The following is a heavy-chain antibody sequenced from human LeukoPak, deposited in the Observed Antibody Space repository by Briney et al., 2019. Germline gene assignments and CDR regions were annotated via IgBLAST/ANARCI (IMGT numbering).Heavy chain of an antibody. D-gene: IGHD4-11*01. CDR3: ARDAIVRDYSNSDY. J-gene: IGHJ4*02. V-gene: IGHV1-2*02. CDR2: INPNSGGT. CDR1: GYTFTGYY. Sequence: ASVKVSCKASGYTFTGYYIHWVRQAPGQGLEWMGWINPNSGGTNYAQKFQGRVTMTRDTSISTAYLELSRLTSDDTAVYYCARDAIVRDYSNSDYWGQGTLVTVSS.